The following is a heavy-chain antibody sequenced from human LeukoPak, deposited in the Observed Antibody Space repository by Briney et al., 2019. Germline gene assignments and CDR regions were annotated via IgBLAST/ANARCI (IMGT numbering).Heavy chain of an antibody. Sequence: PGGSLRLSRVASGFTVRSGYMSWVRQAPGKGLEWVSIIYSDGNTYYANSVKGRFTIWRDNSQNTLYLQMNSLRDDDTATYYCARDSAFSEYSSWGQGTLVTVSS. CDR1: GFTVRSGY. V-gene: IGHV3-66*01. J-gene: IGHJ5*02. CDR2: IYSDGNT. CDR3: ARDSAFSEYSS. D-gene: IGHD2-15*01.